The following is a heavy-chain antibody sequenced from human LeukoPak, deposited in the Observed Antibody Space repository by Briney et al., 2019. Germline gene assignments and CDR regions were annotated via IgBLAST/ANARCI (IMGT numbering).Heavy chain of an antibody. CDR2: IWHDGNYK. D-gene: IGHD3-22*01. CDR3: ARDSDYYDSSAYSFRGGLHYDF. CDR1: GLTFSNYN. J-gene: IGHJ4*02. Sequence: GGSLRLSCVASGLTFSNYNMHWVRQAPGKGLEWVAVIWHDGNYKYYVDSVKGRFTISRDNSKNTVYLQMNSLGAEDTAVYLCARDSDYYDSSAYSFRGGLHYDFWGRGTLVTVSS. V-gene: IGHV3-33*01.